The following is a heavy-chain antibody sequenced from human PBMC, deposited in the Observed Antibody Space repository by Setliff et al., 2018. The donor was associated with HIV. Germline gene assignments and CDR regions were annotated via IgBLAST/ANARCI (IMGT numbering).Heavy chain of an antibody. V-gene: IGHV1-8*02. CDR3: ARQLYNSLDF. D-gene: IGHD1-1*01. CDR1: GDTFTTYD. J-gene: IGHJ4*02. CDR2: MNTNSGNT. Sequence: ASVKVSFKASGDTFTTYDINWVRQATGQGPEWIGWMNTNSGNTGYAQKFQVRVTMTRNTSISTAYMELGGLHSDDTAVYYCARQLYNSLDFWGQGALVTVSS.